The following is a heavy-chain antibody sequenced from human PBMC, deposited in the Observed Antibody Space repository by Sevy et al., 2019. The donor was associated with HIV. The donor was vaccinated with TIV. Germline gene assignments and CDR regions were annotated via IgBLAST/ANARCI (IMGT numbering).Heavy chain of an antibody. V-gene: IGHV3-21*01. CDR1: GFTFSSYS. J-gene: IGHJ4*02. CDR3: ARDTLLTYYYDSSQGDYFDY. CDR2: ISSSSSYI. Sequence: GGSLRLSCAASGFTFSSYSMNWVRQAPGKGLEWVSSISSSSSYIYYADSVKGRFTISRDNAKNSLYLQKNSLRAEDTAVYYCARDTLLTYYYDSSQGDYFDYLGQRTLVTASS. D-gene: IGHD3-22*01.